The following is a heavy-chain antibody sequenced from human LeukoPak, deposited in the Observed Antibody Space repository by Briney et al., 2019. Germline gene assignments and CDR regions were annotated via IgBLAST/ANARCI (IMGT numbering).Heavy chain of an antibody. CDR1: GDSVSRNSVT. Sequence: SPTLSLTCVISGDSVSRNSVTWNWIRQSPSRGLEWLGRTYYRSKWNSDYAVSVKGRVTINIDTSNNQFSLHLNSVTPEDTALYYCARARESRFDYWGQGTLVTVSS. CDR3: ARARESRFDY. D-gene: IGHD1-26*01. V-gene: IGHV6-1*01. J-gene: IGHJ4*02. CDR2: TYYRSKWNS.